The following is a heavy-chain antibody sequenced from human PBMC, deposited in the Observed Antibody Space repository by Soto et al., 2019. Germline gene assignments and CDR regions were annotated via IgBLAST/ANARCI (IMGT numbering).Heavy chain of an antibody. CDR2: INHSGST. J-gene: IGHJ6*02. CDR1: GGSFSGYY. CDR3: ARGYSSGWYGRVYYYGMDV. D-gene: IGHD6-19*01. Sequence: PSETLSLTCAVYGGSFSGYYWSWIRQPPGKGLEWIGEINHSGSTNYNPSLKSRVTISVDTSKNQFSLKLSSVTAADTAVYYCARGYSSGWYGRVYYYGMDVWGQGTTVTVSS. V-gene: IGHV4-34*01.